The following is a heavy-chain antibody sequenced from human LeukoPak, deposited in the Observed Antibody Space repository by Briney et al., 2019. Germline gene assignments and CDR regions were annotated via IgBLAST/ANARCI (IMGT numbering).Heavy chain of an antibody. Sequence: GGSLRLSCEASGFTFSDYSMNWVRQAPGGGREWLSYITSTSDTIYYADSVKGRFTSSRDNAKNSVYLQMNSLRAEDTAVYYCARSSGYPFFDYWGQGTLVTVSS. D-gene: IGHD3-22*01. CDR3: ARSSGYPFFDY. J-gene: IGHJ4*02. CDR2: ITSTSDTI. V-gene: IGHV3-48*01. CDR1: GFTFSDYS.